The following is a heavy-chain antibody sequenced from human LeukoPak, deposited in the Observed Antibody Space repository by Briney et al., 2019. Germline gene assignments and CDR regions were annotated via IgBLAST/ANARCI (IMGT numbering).Heavy chain of an antibody. V-gene: IGHV3-11*03. D-gene: IGHD6-6*01. CDR2: IGGSGVDT. CDR1: GFTFSDCY. Sequence: GGSLRLSCAASGFTFSDCYMSWFRQAPGKGLEWLSYIGGSGVDTNYADSVKGRFTTSRDNAKSSLYLQMNSLRAEDTAVYYCAKTLVASPGNTGGPWGQGTLVTVSS. CDR3: AKTLVASPGNTGGP. J-gene: IGHJ5*02.